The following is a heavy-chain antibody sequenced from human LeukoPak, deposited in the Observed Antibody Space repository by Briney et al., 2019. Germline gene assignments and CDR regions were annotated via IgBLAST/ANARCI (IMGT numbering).Heavy chain of an antibody. D-gene: IGHD3-10*01. CDR3: AKSVEYYGSGSADY. CDR1: GFTFSSYS. V-gene: IGHV3-33*06. CDR2: IWYDGSNK. J-gene: IGHJ4*02. Sequence: PGGSLRLSCAASGFTFSSYSMNWVRQAPGRGLEWVAVIWYDGSNKYYADSVRGRFTISRDNSKNTLYLQMNSLRAEDTAVYYCAKSVEYYGSGSADYWGQGTLVTVSS.